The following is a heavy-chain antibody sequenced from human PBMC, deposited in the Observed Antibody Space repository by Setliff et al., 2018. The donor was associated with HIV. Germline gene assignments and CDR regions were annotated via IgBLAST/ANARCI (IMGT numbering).Heavy chain of an antibody. D-gene: IGHD2-15*01. V-gene: IGHV4-31*03. CDR3: VRMKGNYCSVDSCQNWFDP. CDR2: IYYNGRT. J-gene: IGHJ5*02. Sequence: SETLSLTCTVSGGSISSGGYYWNWIRQYPVKGLEWIGHIYYNGRTLFNPALGTRLNMSVDTSENQFSLHLNSVTAADTAVYYCVRMKGNYCSVDSCQNWFDPWGQGTLVTVSS. CDR1: GGSISSGGYY.